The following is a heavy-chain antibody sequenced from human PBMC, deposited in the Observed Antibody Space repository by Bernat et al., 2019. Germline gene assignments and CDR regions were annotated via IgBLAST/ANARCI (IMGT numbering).Heavy chain of an antibody. D-gene: IGHD4-17*01. CDR2: IYYSGST. CDR3: ARQDGDYVALFDY. CDR1: GGSISSSSYY. V-gene: IGHV4-39*01. Sequence: QLQLQESGPGLVKPSETLSLTCTVSGGSISSSSYYWGWIRQPPGQGLEWIGSIYYSGSTYYNPSLKSRVTISVDTSKNQFSLKLSSVTAADTAVDYCARQDGDYVALFDYWGQGTLVTVSS. J-gene: IGHJ4*02.